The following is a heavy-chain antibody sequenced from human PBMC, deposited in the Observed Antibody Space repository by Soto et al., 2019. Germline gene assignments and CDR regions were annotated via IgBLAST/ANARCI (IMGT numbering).Heavy chain of an antibody. V-gene: IGHV1-69*13. J-gene: IGHJ6*02. D-gene: IGHD6-13*01. CDR2: IIPIFGTA. Sequence: AASVKVSCKASGGTFSSYAISWVRQAPGQGLEWMGRIIPIFGTANYAQKFQGRVTITADESTSTAYMELSSLRSEDTAVYYCARDRDSSSWRYYYYGMDVWGQGTTVTVSS. CDR1: GGTFSSYA. CDR3: ARDRDSSSWRYYYYGMDV.